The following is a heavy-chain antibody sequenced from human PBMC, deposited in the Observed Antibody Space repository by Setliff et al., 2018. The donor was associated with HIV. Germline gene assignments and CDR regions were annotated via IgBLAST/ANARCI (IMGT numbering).Heavy chain of an antibody. CDR2: IRSDGNNK. Sequence: PGGSLRLSCTASRFTFSNYGMHWVRQAPAKGLEWVAFIRSDGNNKYYADSVKGRFTISRDNSKNTLFLQMNSLRAEDTAVYYYAQAQTSVSGSYYQYLQHWGQGTLVTVSS. CDR1: RFTFSNYG. D-gene: IGHD3-10*01. CDR3: AQAQTSVSGSYYQYLQH. V-gene: IGHV3-30*02. J-gene: IGHJ1*01.